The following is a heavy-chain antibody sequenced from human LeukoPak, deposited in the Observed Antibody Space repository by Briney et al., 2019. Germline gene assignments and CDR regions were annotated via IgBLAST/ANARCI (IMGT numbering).Heavy chain of an antibody. CDR3: ARGGYYFDY. CDR2: IKQDGSEK. V-gene: IGHV3-7*01. J-gene: IGHJ4*02. CDR1: GFTFSNYN. D-gene: IGHD3-10*01. Sequence: GGSLRLSCAASGFTFSNYNMNWVRQAPGKGLEWVANIKQDGSEKYYVDSVKGRFTISRDNAKNSLYLQMNSLRAEDTAVYYCARGGYYFDYWGQGTLVTVSS.